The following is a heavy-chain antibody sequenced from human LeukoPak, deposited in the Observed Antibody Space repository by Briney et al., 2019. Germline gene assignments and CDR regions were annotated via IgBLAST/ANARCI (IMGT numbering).Heavy chain of an antibody. CDR2: IYYSGST. J-gene: IGHJ4*02. V-gene: IGHV4-31*03. Sequence: SETLSLTCTVSGGSISSGGYYWNWIRPPPGKGLEWIGYIYYSGSTSYNPSLKSRVTISVYTSKNQFSLKLSSVTAADTAVYYCARDRGYGDHHFDYWGQGNLVTVSS. CDR3: ARDRGYGDHHFDY. CDR1: GGSISSGGYY. D-gene: IGHD4-17*01.